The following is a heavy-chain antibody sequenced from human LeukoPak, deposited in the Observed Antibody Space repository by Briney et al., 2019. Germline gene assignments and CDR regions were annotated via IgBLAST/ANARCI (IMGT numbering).Heavy chain of an antibody. V-gene: IGHV4-59*01. Sequence: PSETLSLTCAVSGGSISTYYWSWIRQPPGKGLEWIGYIHYSGSSNYNPSLKNRVTISLDTSKNQFSLKLNSVTAADTAVYYCARSVDTSMVGDYWGQGTLVTVSS. D-gene: IGHD5-18*01. J-gene: IGHJ4*02. CDR3: ARSVDTSMVGDY. CDR1: GGSISTYY. CDR2: IHYSGSS.